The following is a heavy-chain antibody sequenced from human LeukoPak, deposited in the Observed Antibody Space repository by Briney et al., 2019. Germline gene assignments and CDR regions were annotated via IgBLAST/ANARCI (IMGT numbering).Heavy chain of an antibody. D-gene: IGHD3-3*01. V-gene: IGHV3-7*01. J-gene: IGHJ6*03. Sequence: GGSLRLSCTASGFTFGDYAMSWFRQAPGKGLEWVANIKQDGSEKYYVDSVKGRFTISRDNAKNSLYLQMNSLRAEDTAVYYCARGYYDFWSGPYYYYMDVWGKGTTVTVSS. CDR2: IKQDGSEK. CDR1: GFTFGDYA. CDR3: ARGYYDFWSGPYYYYMDV.